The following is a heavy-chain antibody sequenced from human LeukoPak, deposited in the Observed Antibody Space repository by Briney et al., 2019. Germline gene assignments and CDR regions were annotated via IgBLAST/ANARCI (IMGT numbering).Heavy chain of an antibody. Sequence: QAGGSLRLSCAASGFTFSSYSMNWVRQAPGKGREWVSYISSSSSTIYYADSVKGRFTISRDNAKISLYLQMNSLRAEDTAVYYCARDFAYYDSSGYLPGHFDYWGQGTLVTVSS. V-gene: IGHV3-48*04. CDR3: ARDFAYYDSSGYLPGHFDY. CDR2: ISSSSSTI. CDR1: GFTFSSYS. J-gene: IGHJ4*02. D-gene: IGHD3-22*01.